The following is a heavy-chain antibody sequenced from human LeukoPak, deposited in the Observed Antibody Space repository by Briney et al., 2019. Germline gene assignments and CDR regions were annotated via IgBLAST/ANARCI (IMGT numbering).Heavy chain of an antibody. D-gene: IGHD6-19*01. Sequence: GASVKVSCKASGYTFTGYYMHWVRQAPGQGLEWRGWINPNSGGTNYAQKFQGRVTMTRDTSISTAYMELSSLRSEDTAVYYCARIGYSSGWYNYYYYMDVWGKGTTATISS. CDR1: GYTFTGYY. CDR3: ARIGYSSGWYNYYYYMDV. J-gene: IGHJ6*03. V-gene: IGHV1-2*02. CDR2: INPNSGGT.